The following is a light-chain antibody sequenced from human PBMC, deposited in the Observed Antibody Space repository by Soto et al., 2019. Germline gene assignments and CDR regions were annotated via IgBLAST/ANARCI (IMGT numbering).Light chain of an antibody. J-gene: IGKJ2*01. CDR1: QSISSSY. CDR2: AAS. CDR3: QLYGGSHMFS. V-gene: IGKV3-20*01. Sequence: EIVLTQSPGTLSLSPGEGGTLSCRASQSISSSYFAWYQQKPGQSPRLLIYAASSRATGIPDMFSGSGSGTDFTLTISRLEPEDFAVYYCQLYGGSHMFSFGQGTKLEIK.